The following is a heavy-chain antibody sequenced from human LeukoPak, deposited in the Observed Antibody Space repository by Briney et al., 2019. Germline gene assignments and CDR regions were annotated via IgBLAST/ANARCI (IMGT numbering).Heavy chain of an antibody. V-gene: IGHV3-74*01. J-gene: IGHJ6*02. CDR2: INSDGSST. Sequence: GGSLRLSCAASGFTFSSYWMHWVRQAPGKGPVWVSRINSDGSSTSYADSVKGRFTISRDNAKNTLYLQMNSLRAEDTAVYYCARGTVTLTYYYGMDVWGQGTTVTVSS. D-gene: IGHD4-11*01. CDR1: GFTFSSYW. CDR3: ARGTVTLTYYYGMDV.